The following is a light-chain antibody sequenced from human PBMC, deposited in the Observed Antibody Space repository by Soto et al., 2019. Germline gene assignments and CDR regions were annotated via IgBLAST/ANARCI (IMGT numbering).Light chain of an antibody. CDR3: QQYYTTLALT. CDR2: WAS. Sequence: DIVMTQSPDSLAVSLGERATINCKSSQSVLYSSNNKNYLAWYQQKPGQPPKLLIYWASTRESGVPDRFSGSGSGTDFTLTISSLQAEGVAVYYCQQYYTTLALTFGGGTKVEIK. J-gene: IGKJ4*01. V-gene: IGKV4-1*01. CDR1: QSVLYSSNNKNY.